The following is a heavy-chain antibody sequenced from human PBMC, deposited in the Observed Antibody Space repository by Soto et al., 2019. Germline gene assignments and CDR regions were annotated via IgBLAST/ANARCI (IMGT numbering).Heavy chain of an antibody. Sequence: QVQLQESGPGLVRPSQTLSLTCTVSGDSISSGDSCWSWIRQPPDKGLEWIGHIYHGGSTYNNPSPKSRVTVSVDTSKTQFSLKLSSVSAADTAVYYCASGPSGDKVDYWGQGTLVTVSS. V-gene: IGHV4-30-4*01. CDR1: GDSISSGDSC. J-gene: IGHJ4*02. CDR2: IYHGGST. CDR3: ASGPSGDKVDY. D-gene: IGHD7-27*01.